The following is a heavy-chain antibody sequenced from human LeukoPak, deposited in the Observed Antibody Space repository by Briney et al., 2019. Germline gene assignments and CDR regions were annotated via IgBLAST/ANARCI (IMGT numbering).Heavy chain of an antibody. J-gene: IGHJ4*02. CDR3: VRDATPTYYDYVWGSYRLAEPLDY. CDR1: GFTFSNYG. Sequence: GGSLRLSCAASGFTFSNYGMSWVRQAPGKGLEWVANIKQDGSEKYYVDSVKGRFTISRDNAKNSLYLQMNSLRAEDTAVYYCVRDATPTYYDYVWGSYRLAEPLDYWGQGTLVTVSS. V-gene: IGHV3-7*01. D-gene: IGHD3-16*02. CDR2: IKQDGSEK.